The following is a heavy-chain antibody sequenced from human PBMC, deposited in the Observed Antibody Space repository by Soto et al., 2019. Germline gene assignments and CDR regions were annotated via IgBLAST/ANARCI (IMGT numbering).Heavy chain of an antibody. CDR1: GGSISNYY. Sequence: QVQLQESGPGLVKPSETLSLTCTVSGGSISNYYWSWIRQPPGKGLEWIGPIYYRGSTNYNPSLQGRVPISVDTLKIQFSLKLSSVTAADTAGYYCARGWPHEPLDYWGQGTLVTVSS. V-gene: IGHV4-59*01. CDR3: ARGWPHEPLDY. CDR2: IYYRGST. J-gene: IGHJ4*02.